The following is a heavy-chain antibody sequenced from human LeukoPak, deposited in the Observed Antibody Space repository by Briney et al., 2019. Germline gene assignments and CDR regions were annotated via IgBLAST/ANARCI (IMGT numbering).Heavy chain of an antibody. CDR1: GGSISSYY. CDR3: ARELSLDGSGTSGGWFDP. D-gene: IGHD3-10*01. Sequence: SETLSLTCTVSGGSISSYYWSWTRQPAGKGLEWIGRIYTSGSTNYNPSLKSRVTMSVDTSKNQFSLKLSSVTAADTAVYYCARELSLDGSGTSGGWFDPWGQGTLVTVSS. CDR2: IYTSGST. J-gene: IGHJ5*02. V-gene: IGHV4-4*07.